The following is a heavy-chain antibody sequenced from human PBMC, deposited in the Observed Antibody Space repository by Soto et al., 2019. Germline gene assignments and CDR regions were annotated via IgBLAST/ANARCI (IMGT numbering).Heavy chain of an antibody. CDR2: ISAYNGNT. Sequence: XSVQVSFKASGYTFTSYGISWVRQAPGQGLEWMGWISAYNGNTNYAQKLQGRVTMTTDTSTSTAYMELRSLRSDDTAVYYCARDSRDWFDPWGQGTLVTVSS. J-gene: IGHJ5*02. CDR3: ARDSRDWFDP. V-gene: IGHV1-18*01. CDR1: GYTFTSYG.